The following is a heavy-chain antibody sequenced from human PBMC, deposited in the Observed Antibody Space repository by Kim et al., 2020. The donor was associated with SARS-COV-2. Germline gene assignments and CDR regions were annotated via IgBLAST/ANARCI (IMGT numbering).Heavy chain of an antibody. D-gene: IGHD3-22*01. CDR1: GGTFSSYA. CDR2: IIPIFGTA. Sequence: SVKVSCKASGGTFSSYAISWVRQAPGQGLEWMGGIIPIFGTANYAQKFQGRVTITADESTSTAYMELSSLRSEDTAVYYCASTPNLNTLTLYYYDSSGYYIHWGQGTLVTVSS. V-gene: IGHV1-69*13. CDR3: ASTPNLNTLTLYYYDSSGYYIH. J-gene: IGHJ4*02.